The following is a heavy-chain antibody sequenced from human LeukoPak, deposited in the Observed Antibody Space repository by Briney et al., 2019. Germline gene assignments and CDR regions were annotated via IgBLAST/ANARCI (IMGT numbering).Heavy chain of an antibody. CDR1: GGPITSYY. V-gene: IGHV4-59*12. D-gene: IGHD3-10*01. CDR2: IYYSGST. J-gene: IGHJ4*02. CDR3: ARGTMVRGSYFDY. Sequence: SETLSLTCTVSGGPITSYYWSWIRQPPGKGLEWIGYIYYSGSTNYNPSLKSRVAISIDTSKNQFSLKLSSVTAADTAVYYCARGTMVRGSYFDYWGQGTLVTVSS.